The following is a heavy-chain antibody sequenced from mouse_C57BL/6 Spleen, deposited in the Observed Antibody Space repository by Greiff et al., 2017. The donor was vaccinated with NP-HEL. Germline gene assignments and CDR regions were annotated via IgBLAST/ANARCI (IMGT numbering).Heavy chain of an antibody. V-gene: IGHV5-17*01. CDR2: ISSGSSTI. CDR3: ARGRDYLDY. CDR1: GFTFSDYG. Sequence: EVQLQESGGGLVKPGGSLKLSCAASGFTFSDYGMHWVRQAPEKGLEWVAYISSGSSTIYYADTVKGRFTISRDNAKNTLFLQMTSLRSEDTAMYYCARGRDYLDYWGQGTTLTVSS. J-gene: IGHJ2*01.